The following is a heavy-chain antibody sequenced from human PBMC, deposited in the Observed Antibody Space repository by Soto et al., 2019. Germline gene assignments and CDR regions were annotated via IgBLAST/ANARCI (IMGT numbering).Heavy chain of an antibody. CDR3: ARDYYGSGAPDHYGMDV. Sequence: ASVKVSCKASGYTFARYGISWVRQAPGRGLEWLGWISTYTGDTDYAQKFQGRLTMTTDTSTTTAYMELRSLRSGDTAVYYCARDYYGSGAPDHYGMDVWGQGTTVTVSS. D-gene: IGHD3-10*01. CDR2: ISTYTGDT. CDR1: GYTFARYG. J-gene: IGHJ6*02. V-gene: IGHV1-18*01.